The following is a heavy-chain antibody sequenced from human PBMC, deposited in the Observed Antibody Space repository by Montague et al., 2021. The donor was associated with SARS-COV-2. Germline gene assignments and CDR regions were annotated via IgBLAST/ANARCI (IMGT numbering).Heavy chain of an antibody. CDR1: GGSISSGGYY. D-gene: IGHD2-21*02. V-gene: IGHV4-31*03. CDR3: ARVHIVVVTATRYFDL. J-gene: IGHJ2*01. Sequence: TLSLTCTVSGGSISSGGYYWSWIRQHPGKGLEWIGYIYYSGSXYYXPSLKSRVTISVDTSKNQFSLKLSSVTAADTAVYYCARVHIVVVTATRYFDLWGRGTLVTVSS. CDR2: IYYSGSX.